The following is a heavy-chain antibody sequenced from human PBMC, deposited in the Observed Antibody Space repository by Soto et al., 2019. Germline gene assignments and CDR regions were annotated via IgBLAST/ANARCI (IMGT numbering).Heavy chain of an antibody. CDR3: AKDRSGSRPYCFDY. CDR2: ISGSGGST. J-gene: IGHJ4*02. V-gene: IGHV3-23*01. CDR1: GFTFSNYA. Sequence: PGGSLRLSCAASGFTFSNYAISWVRQAPGKGLEWVSSISGSGGSTYYAGSVKGRFTISRENAKNSLYLQMNSLRAGDTAVYFCAKDRSGSRPYCFDYWGQGILVTVSS. D-gene: IGHD1-26*01.